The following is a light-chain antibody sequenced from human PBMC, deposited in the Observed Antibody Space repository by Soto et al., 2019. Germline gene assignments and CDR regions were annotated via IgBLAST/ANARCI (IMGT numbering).Light chain of an antibody. J-gene: IGKJ1*01. V-gene: IGKV1-5*03. CDR1: QSISSS. CDR2: KAS. CDR3: QQYNYYWT. Sequence: DIQMTQSPSTLSASVGDRVTITCRASQSISSSLAWYQQKPGKAPKLLIYKASTLESGVPSRFSGSESGTEFTLTISSVQPDDFETYYCQQYNYYWTFGQGTKVEIK.